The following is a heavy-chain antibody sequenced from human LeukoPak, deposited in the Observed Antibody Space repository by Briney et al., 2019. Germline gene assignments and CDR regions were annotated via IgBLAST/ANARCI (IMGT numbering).Heavy chain of an antibody. V-gene: IGHV3-23*01. CDR1: GFTVSSNY. CDR2: ISGSGGST. CDR3: AKEIPITMIVVAEPYDY. Sequence: PGGSLRLSCAASGFTVSSNYMSWVRQAPGKGLEWVSAISGSGGSTYYADSVKGRFTISGDNSKNTLYLQMNSLRAEDTAVYYCAKEIPITMIVVAEPYDYWGQGTLVTVSS. J-gene: IGHJ4*02. D-gene: IGHD3-22*01.